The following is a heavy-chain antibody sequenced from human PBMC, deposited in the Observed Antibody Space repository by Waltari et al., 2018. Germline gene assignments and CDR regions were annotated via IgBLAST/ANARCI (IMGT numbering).Heavy chain of an antibody. CDR1: GFSFNSYS. J-gene: IGHJ5*02. CDR2: SNYNGNYK. D-gene: IGHD4-17*01. CDR3: AKGDTLTTRFFDP. V-gene: IGHV3-21*01. Sequence: EVQLVESGGGLVKPGGSLRLSCAASGFSFNSYSMIWVRQAPGKGLELVSSSNYNGNYKYYADSVTGRFTISRDGATNSLYLQMTNLRVEDTAVYYCAKGDTLTTRFFDPWGQGTLVTVSS.